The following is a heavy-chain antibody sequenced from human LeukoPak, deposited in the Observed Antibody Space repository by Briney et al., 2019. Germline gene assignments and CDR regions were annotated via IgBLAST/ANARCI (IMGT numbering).Heavy chain of an antibody. CDR2: IYSGGDT. J-gene: IGHJ4*02. CDR1: GFTISSTY. CDR3: ARGPYHYDRSGFFDY. V-gene: IGHV3-53*01. Sequence: GGSLRLSCAASGFTISSTYMSWVRQAPGKGLECVSVIYSGGDTFYADSVKGRFTISRDNSKNTLYLQMNSLRAEDTAVYYCARGPYHYDRSGFFDYWGQGTLVTVS. D-gene: IGHD3-22*01.